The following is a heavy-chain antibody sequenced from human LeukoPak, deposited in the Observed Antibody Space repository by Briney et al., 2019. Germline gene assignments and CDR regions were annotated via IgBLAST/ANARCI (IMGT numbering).Heavy chain of an antibody. J-gene: IGHJ4*02. V-gene: IGHV3-23*01. CDR3: AKGGDYDILTGYSIDY. CDR2: ISGSGGST. D-gene: IGHD3-9*01. Sequence: GGSLRLSCAASGFTFSSYGMSWVRQAPGKGLEWVSAISGSGGSTYYADSVKGRFTISRDNSKNTLYLQMNSLRAEDTAVYYCAKGGDYDILTGYSIDYWGQGTLVTVSS. CDR1: GFTFSSYG.